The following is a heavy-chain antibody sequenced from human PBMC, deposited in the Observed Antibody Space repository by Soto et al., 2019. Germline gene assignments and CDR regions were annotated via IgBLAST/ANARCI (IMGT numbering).Heavy chain of an antibody. Sequence: ASVKVSCKASGYTFTSYYMHWVRQAPGQGLEWMGIINPSGGSTSYAQKLQGRVTMTTDTSTSTAYMELRSLRSDDTAVYYCARTIGKDYIWGRYPQQGDAFDIWGQGTMVTVSS. V-gene: IGHV1-46*01. D-gene: IGHD3-16*02. CDR1: GYTFTSYY. CDR2: INPSGGST. CDR3: ARTIGKDYIWGRYPQQGDAFDI. J-gene: IGHJ3*02.